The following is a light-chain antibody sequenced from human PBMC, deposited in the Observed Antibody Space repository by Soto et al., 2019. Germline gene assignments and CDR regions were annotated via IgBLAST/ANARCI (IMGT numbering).Light chain of an antibody. J-gene: IGLJ2*01. CDR3: QAWDSSTDVV. Sequence: SYELTQPPSVSVSPGQTASITCSGDKLGDKYTCWYQQKPGQSPVLVIYQHSQRPSGITERFSGSNSGNTATLTISGTQAMDEADYYCQAWDSSTDVVFGGGTQLTVL. CDR2: QHS. V-gene: IGLV3-1*01. CDR1: KLGDKY.